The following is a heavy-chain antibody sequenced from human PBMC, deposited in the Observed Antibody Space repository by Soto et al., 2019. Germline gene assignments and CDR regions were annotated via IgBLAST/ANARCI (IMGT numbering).Heavy chain of an antibody. J-gene: IGHJ4*02. CDR2: ISYDGSDE. CDR1: GFTFNNYA. V-gene: IGHV3-30*03. D-gene: IGHD6-13*01. CDR3: ARDMRNSWYAGF. Sequence: QVELVETGGDVDQPGRSLRLSCAASGFTFNNYAMHWVRQAPGKGLEWVAVISYDGSDEHYADSVKGRFTASRDNSKNTLYLQMNSLRVEDTAVYYCARDMRNSWYAGFWGQGTLVTVSS.